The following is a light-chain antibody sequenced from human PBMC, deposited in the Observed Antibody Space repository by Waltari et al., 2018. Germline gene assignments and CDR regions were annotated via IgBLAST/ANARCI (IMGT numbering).Light chain of an antibody. CDR2: AAS. CDR1: QNIRNK. CDR3: QQSHTPPVFT. Sequence: DVQMTQSPASLSASVGDGVTISCRADQNIRNKLNWDQQKPGKAPKLLISAASTLQSGVPLRFSGSGSGTDFTLAISSLQPEDFATYFCQQSHTPPVFTFGQGTKLDMK. V-gene: IGKV1-39*01. J-gene: IGKJ2*01.